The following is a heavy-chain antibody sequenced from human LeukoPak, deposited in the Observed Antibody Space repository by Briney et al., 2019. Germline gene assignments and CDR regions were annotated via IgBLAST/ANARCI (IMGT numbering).Heavy chain of an antibody. D-gene: IGHD2-21*02. Sequence: SQTLSLTCTVSGGSISSGSYYWSWIRQPAGKGLEWIGRIYTSGSTNYNPSLKSRVTISVDTSKNQFSLKLSSVTAADTAVYYCARDLALGDHGAFDIWGQGTMVTVSS. CDR3: ARDLALGDHGAFDI. V-gene: IGHV4-61*02. J-gene: IGHJ3*02. CDR1: GGSISSGSYY. CDR2: IYTSGST.